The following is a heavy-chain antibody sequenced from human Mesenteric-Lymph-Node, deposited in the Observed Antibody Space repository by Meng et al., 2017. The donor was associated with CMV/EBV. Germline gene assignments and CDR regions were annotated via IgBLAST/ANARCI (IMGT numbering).Heavy chain of an antibody. D-gene: IGHD2-2*01. V-gene: IGHV1-46*01. Sequence: ASVKVSCKAAGYTFTSYYMHWVRQAPGQGLEWMGIINPSGGSTSYAQKFQGRVTMSRDTSTSTLYMELSSLRSEDTAVYYCARAGLGYCSSPNCGELDYWGQGTLVTVSS. CDR1: GYTFTSYY. CDR2: INPSGGST. J-gene: IGHJ4*02. CDR3: ARAGLGYCSSPNCGELDY.